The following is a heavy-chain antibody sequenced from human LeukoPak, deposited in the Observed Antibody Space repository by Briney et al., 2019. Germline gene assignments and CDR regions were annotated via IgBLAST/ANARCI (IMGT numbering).Heavy chain of an antibody. CDR3: ARVTTTNYDILTGYYFDY. V-gene: IGHV4-61*02. D-gene: IGHD3-9*01. CDR2: IYTSGST. Sequence: PSQTLSLTCSVSGGSIYSGTFYGSWIRQPAGKGLEWIGRIYTSGSTNYNPSLKSRVTISVDTSKNQFSLKLSSVTAADTAVYYCARVTTTNYDILTGYYFDYWGQGTLVTVSS. J-gene: IGHJ4*02. CDR1: GGSIYSGTFY.